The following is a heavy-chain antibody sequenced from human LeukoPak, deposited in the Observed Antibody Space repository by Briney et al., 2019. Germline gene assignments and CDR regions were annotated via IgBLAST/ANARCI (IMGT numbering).Heavy chain of an antibody. CDR1: GSTFSSYG. V-gene: IGHV3-30*02. D-gene: IGHD5-24*01. Sequence: PGGSLRLSCAASGSTFSSYGMHWVRQAPGKGLEWVAFIRYDGSNKYYADSVKGRFTISRDNSKNTLYLQMNSLRAEDTAVYYCASRRWLQLRYFDYWGQGTLVTVSS. CDR2: IRYDGSNK. J-gene: IGHJ4*02. CDR3: ASRRWLQLRYFDY.